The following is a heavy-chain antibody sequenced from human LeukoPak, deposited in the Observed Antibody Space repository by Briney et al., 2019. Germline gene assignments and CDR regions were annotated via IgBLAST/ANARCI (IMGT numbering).Heavy chain of an antibody. CDR2: INQDGRGK. Sequence: PGGSLRLSCAASGFTLSSYWMSWVRQAPGKGGEGVGKINQDGRGKYKVDSVKGRLTREREKAKKAPYLQMNRLRAEHTAVYYCAREGRGYKVAKFDYWGQRTLVTVSS. CDR1: GFTLSSYW. D-gene: IGHD3-22*01. CDR3: AREGRGYKVAKFDY. J-gene: IGHJ4*02. V-gene: IGHV3-7*01.